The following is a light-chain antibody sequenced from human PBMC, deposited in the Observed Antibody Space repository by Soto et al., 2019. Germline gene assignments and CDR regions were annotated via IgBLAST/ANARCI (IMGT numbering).Light chain of an antibody. CDR2: EVT. Sequence: QSALTQPASVSGSPGQSITISCTGTSSDIGSHDYVSWYQHHPGKAPKLIIYEVTNRPSGVSDRFSGSKSGNTASLTISRLQAEDEADYHCTPYTINTALVFGTGTKVTVL. CDR3: TPYTINTALV. J-gene: IGLJ1*01. V-gene: IGLV2-14*01. CDR1: SSDIGSHDY.